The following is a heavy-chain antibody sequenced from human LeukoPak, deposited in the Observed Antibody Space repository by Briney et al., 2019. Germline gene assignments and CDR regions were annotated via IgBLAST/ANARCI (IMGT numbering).Heavy chain of an antibody. CDR1: GGSISRYY. V-gene: IGHV4-4*07. D-gene: IGHD6-19*01. CDR3: ATGIAVAGLKLGFIDY. Sequence: SETLSLTCTVSGGSISRYYWSWLRQPAGKGLEWIGRIYTSGSTNYNPSLKSRVTMSVDTSKNQFSLKLSSVTAADTAVYYCATGIAVAGLKLGFIDYWGQGTLVTVSS. CDR2: IYTSGST. J-gene: IGHJ4*02.